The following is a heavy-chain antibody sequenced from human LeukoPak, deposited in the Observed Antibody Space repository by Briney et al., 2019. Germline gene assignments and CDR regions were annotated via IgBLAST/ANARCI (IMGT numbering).Heavy chain of an antibody. CDR3: ARTKTRYYYYMDV. V-gene: IGHV4-39*01. D-gene: IGHD4-23*01. CDR1: GGSISSGTYY. CDR2: IYYSGST. Sequence: SETLSLTCSVSGGSISSGTYYWGWIRQPPGKGLEWIGSIYYSGSTYYNPSLKSRVTISVDTSKNQFSLKVSSVTAADTAVYYCARTKTRYYYYMDVWGKGTTVTISS. J-gene: IGHJ6*03.